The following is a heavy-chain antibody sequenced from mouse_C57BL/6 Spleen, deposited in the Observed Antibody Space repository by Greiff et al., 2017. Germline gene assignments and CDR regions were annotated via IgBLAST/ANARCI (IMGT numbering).Heavy chain of an antibody. J-gene: IGHJ2*01. CDR3: AREEDGYPY. D-gene: IGHD2-3*01. Sequence: QVQLQQPGAELVRPGSSVKLSCKASGYTFTSYWMHWVKQRPIQGLEWIGNIDPSDSETRYNQKFKDKATLTVDKSSSTAYMQLSSLTSEDSAVYYCAREEDGYPYWGQGTTLTVSS. V-gene: IGHV1-52*01. CDR2: IDPSDSET. CDR1: GYTFTSYW.